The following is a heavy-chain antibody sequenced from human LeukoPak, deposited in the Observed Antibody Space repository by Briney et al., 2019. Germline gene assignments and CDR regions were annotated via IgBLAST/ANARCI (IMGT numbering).Heavy chain of an antibody. V-gene: IGHV3-33*01. CDR2: IWYDGSNK. D-gene: IGHD3-10*01. CDR3: ARDRRTGSYYKGYFDY. Sequence: QPGRSLRLSCAASGFTFSSYGMHWVRQAPGKGLEWVVIIWYDGSNKYYADSVKGRFTISRDNSENTLHLQMNSLRAEDTATYYCARDRRTGSYYKGYFDYWGQGTLVTVSS. CDR1: GFTFSSYG. J-gene: IGHJ4*02.